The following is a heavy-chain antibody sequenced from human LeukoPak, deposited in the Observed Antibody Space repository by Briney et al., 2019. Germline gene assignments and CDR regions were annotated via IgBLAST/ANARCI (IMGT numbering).Heavy chain of an antibody. CDR1: GFTFSSYA. J-gene: IGHJ3*02. CDR2: ISGSGGST. V-gene: IGHV3-23*01. Sequence: PGGSLRPSCAASGFTFSSYAMSWVRQAPGKGLEWVSAISGSGGSTYYADSVKGRFTISRDNSKNTLYLQMNSLRAEDTAVYYCARTMVRGVMLDAFDIWGQGTMVTVSS. D-gene: IGHD3-10*01. CDR3: ARTMVRGVMLDAFDI.